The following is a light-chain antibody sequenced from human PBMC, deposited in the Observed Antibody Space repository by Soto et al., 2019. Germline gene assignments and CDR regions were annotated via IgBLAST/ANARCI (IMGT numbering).Light chain of an antibody. Sequence: QSVLTQPRSVSGSPGQSVTISCTGTSSDVGGYNSVSWYQQHPGKAPKLMIYDVSKRPSGVPDRFPGSKSGNTASLTISGLQAEDETDYYCSSYAGSSLVFGTGTKVTVL. CDR3: SSYAGSSLV. V-gene: IGLV2-11*01. CDR1: SSDVGGYNS. CDR2: DVS. J-gene: IGLJ1*01.